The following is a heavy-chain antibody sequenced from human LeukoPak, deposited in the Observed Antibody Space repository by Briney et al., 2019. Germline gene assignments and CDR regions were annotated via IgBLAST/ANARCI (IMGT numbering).Heavy chain of an antibody. CDR3: ARNVQYYHYGMDV. V-gene: IGHV3-21*06. Sequence: PGGSLRLSCAASGFTFSSYSMNWVRQAPGKGLEWVSSISSSSSSIYHADSVKGRFTISRDNAKNSLSLQMNSLRAEDTAVYYCARNVQYYHYGMDVWGQGTTVTVSS. CDR1: GFTFSSYS. D-gene: IGHD3-10*02. CDR2: ISSSSSSI. J-gene: IGHJ6*02.